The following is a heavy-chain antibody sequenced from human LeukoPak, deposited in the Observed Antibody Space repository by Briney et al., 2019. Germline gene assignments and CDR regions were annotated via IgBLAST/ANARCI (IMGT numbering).Heavy chain of an antibody. V-gene: IGHV3-64*01. J-gene: IGHJ4*02. D-gene: IGHD2-21*02. CDR3: VRDGGTYCGGDCYGD. CDR1: GFTFSNYP. CDR2: ISSNGGST. Sequence: GGSLRLSRAASGFTFSNYPMNWVRQAPGKGLEYVSGISSNGGSTYYANSVKGRFTISRDNSKNTLYLQMGSLRAEDMAVYYCVRDGGTYCGGDCYGDWGQGTLVTVSS.